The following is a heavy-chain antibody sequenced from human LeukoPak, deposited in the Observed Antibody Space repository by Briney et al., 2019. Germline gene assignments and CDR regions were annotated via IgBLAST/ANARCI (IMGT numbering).Heavy chain of an antibody. CDR1: GCTLNRYY. V-gene: IGHV1-2*04. D-gene: IGHD1-1*01. Sequence: ASVKVSCKASGCTLNRYYMHWVRQAPPQGLEWTGWINPNSGGTNSAQKLQGWVTMTRDTSISTAYMELSRLRSDDTAVYYCARESRANNWNDEWYWFDPWGQGTLVTVSS. CDR3: ARESRANNWNDEWYWFDP. CDR2: INPNSGGT. J-gene: IGHJ5*02.